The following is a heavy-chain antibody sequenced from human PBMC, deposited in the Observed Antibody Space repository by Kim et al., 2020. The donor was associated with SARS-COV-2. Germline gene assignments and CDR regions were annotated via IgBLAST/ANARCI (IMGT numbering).Heavy chain of an antibody. CDR2: IKPDGSQK. CDR3: AGYYYASGSPH. CDR1: RLTFSNYW. D-gene: IGHD3-10*01. V-gene: IGHV3-7*01. Sequence: GGSLRLSCAASRLTFSNYWMNWVRLAPGKGLEWVGNIKPDGSQKNYVDSVKGRFTISRDNAQNSVYLQMNSLRAEDTAVYFCAGYYYASGSPHWGQGTL. J-gene: IGHJ4*02.